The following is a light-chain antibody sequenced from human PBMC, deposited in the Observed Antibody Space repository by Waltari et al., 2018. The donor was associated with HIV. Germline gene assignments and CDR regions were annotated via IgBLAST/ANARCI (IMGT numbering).Light chain of an antibody. CDR3: QQYGSSPRT. CDR1: QSVSSSY. CDR2: GAS. Sequence: EIVLTQSPGTLSLSPGEKATLSCRASQSVSSSYLAWYQQKPGQAPRLLIYGASSRATGIPDRVSGSGSGTDFTLTISRLEPEDFAVYYCQQYGSSPRTFGQGTKVEIK. V-gene: IGKV3-20*01. J-gene: IGKJ1*01.